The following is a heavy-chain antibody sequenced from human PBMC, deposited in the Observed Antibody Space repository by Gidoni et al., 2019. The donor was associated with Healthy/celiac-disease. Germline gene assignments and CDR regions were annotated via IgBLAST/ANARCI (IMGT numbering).Heavy chain of an antibody. J-gene: IGHJ4*02. V-gene: IGHV4-34*01. Sequence: QVQLQQWGAGLLKPSETLSLTCAVYGGSFSGYYWGWIRQPPGKGLEWIGEINHSGSTNYNPSLKSRVTISVDTSKNQFSLKLSSVTAADTAVYYCARGFRFLRSDFDYWGQGTLVTVSS. CDR1: GGSFSGYY. CDR2: INHSGST. D-gene: IGHD3-10*01. CDR3: ARGFRFLRSDFDY.